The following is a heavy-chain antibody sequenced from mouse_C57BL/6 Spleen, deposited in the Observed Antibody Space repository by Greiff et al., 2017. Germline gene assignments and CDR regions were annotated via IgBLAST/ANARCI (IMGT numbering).Heavy chain of an antibody. Sequence: VQLQQSGPELVKPGASVKISCKASGYSFTSYYIHWVKQRPGQGLEWIGWIYPGSGNTKYNEKFKGKATLTADTSSSTAYMQLSSLTSEDSAVYYCARGSNSVFDYWGQGTTLTVSS. V-gene: IGHV1-66*01. CDR1: GYSFTSYY. CDR3: ARGSNSVFDY. CDR2: IYPGSGNT. J-gene: IGHJ2*01. D-gene: IGHD2-5*01.